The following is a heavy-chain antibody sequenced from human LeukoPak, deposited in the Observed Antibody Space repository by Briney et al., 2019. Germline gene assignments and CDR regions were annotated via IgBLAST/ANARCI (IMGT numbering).Heavy chain of an antibody. Sequence: SVKVSCKASGGTFSSYAISWVRQAPGQGLEWMGRIIPIFGTANYAQKFQGRVTITTDESTSTAYMELSSLRSEDTTVYYCAREKWFGELPPSNWFDPWGQGTLVTVSS. CDR2: IIPIFGTA. J-gene: IGHJ5*02. D-gene: IGHD3-10*01. CDR1: GGTFSSYA. CDR3: AREKWFGELPPSNWFDP. V-gene: IGHV1-69*05.